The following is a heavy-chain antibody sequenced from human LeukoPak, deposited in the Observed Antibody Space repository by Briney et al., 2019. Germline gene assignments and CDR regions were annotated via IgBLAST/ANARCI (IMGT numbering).Heavy chain of an antibody. V-gene: IGHV3-7*01. CDR1: GFTFGNYW. CDR2: IEQDENEK. Sequence: GGSLRLSCTASGFTFGNYWMSWVRQAPGKGLEWVANIEQDENEKYYLDSVRGRFTISRDNAKNSLYLQMNSLRVEDTAVYFCARDKSDWSLDPWGQGTPVTVSS. CDR3: ARDKSDWSLDP. D-gene: IGHD3-9*01. J-gene: IGHJ5*02.